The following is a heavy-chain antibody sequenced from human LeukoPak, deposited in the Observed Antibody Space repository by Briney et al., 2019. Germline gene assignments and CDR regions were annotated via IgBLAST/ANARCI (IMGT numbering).Heavy chain of an antibody. CDR1: GLTFSSYA. CDR3: AREHIAARTIDY. V-gene: IGHV3-33*08. CDR2: IWYDGSNK. D-gene: IGHD6-6*01. Sequence: GGSLRLSCAASGLTFSSYAMSWVRQAPGKGLEWAAVIWYDGSNKYYADSVKGRFTISRDNSKNTLYLQMNSLRAEDTAVYYCAREHIAARTIDYWGQGTLVTVSS. J-gene: IGHJ4*02.